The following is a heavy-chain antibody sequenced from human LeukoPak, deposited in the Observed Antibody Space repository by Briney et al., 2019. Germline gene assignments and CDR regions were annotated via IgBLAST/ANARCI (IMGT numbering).Heavy chain of an antibody. D-gene: IGHD3-10*01. CDR2: IYYSGST. Sequence: TSETLSLTCTVSGGSISSFYWSWIRQPPVKGLEWIGYIYYSGSTNYNPSLKSRVTISVDTSRNQFSLKLSSVTVADTAVYYCARVSDSGSHFDYWGQGTLVTVSS. J-gene: IGHJ4*02. CDR1: GGSISSFY. CDR3: ARVSDSGSHFDY. V-gene: IGHV4-59*01.